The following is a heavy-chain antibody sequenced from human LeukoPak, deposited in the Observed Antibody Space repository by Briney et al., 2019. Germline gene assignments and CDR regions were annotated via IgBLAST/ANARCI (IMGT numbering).Heavy chain of an antibody. V-gene: IGHV4-34*01. CDR1: GGSFNGYY. D-gene: IGHD2-21*02. CDR2: INPSGST. J-gene: IGHJ6*03. CDR3: ARGSRRTVVVTTRYYYYMVV. Sequence: SETLSLTCAVYGGSFNGYYWTWIRQSPGNALEWAGEINPSGSTNYNPSLKSRGTISIDTSKNQFSLKVRSVTAADTAVYYCARGSRRTVVVTTRYYYYMVVWGKGTTVTVSS.